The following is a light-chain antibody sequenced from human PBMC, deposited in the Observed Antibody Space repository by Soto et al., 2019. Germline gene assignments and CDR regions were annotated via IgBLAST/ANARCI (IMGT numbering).Light chain of an antibody. CDR2: HVS. CDR1: SSDVGGYNY. J-gene: IGLJ1*01. Sequence: QSALTQPASVSGSPGQSITISCTGTSSDVGGYNYVSWYQQHPGKAPKLMIYHVSNRPSGVSNRFSGSKSGNTASLTISGLQAEDEADYYCSSYASSNTLYVFGAGTKLTVL. CDR3: SSYASSNTLYV. V-gene: IGLV2-14*03.